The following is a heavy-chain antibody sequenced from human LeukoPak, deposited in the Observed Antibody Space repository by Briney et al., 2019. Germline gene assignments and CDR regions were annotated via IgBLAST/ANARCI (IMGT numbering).Heavy chain of an antibody. V-gene: IGHV3-30*04. Sequence: GGSLRLSCAASGFTFSSYAMHWVRQAPGKGLEGVAVISYDGSNKYYADSVKGRFTISRDNSKNTLYLQMNSLRAEDTTVYYCARDRIAVAGTRYAFDIWGQGTMVTVSS. D-gene: IGHD6-19*01. CDR2: ISYDGSNK. J-gene: IGHJ3*02. CDR1: GFTFSSYA. CDR3: ARDRIAVAGTRYAFDI.